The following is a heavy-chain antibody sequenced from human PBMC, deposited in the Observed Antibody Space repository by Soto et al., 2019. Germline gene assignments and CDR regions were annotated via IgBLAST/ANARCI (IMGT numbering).Heavy chain of an antibody. J-gene: IGHJ5*02. V-gene: IGHV3-30*18. CDR2: ISYDGSNK. CDR3: AKDWSVGGLSWFDP. CDR1: GFTFSSYG. D-gene: IGHD3-16*01. Sequence: PGGSLRLSCAASGFTFSSYGMHWVRQAPGKGLEWVAVISYDGSNKYYADSVKGRFTISRDNSKNTLYLQMNSLRAEDTAVYYCAKDWSVGGLSWFDPWGQGTLVTVSS.